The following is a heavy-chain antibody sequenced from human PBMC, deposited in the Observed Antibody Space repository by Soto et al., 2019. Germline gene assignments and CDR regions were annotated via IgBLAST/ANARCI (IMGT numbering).Heavy chain of an antibody. CDR3: ARGFRYYYGSGRPVGSTFDY. V-gene: IGHV1-8*01. CDR2: MNPNRGNT. Sequence: ASVKVSCKASGYTFTSYDINWVRQATGQGLEWMGWMNPNRGNTGYAQKFQGRVTMTRNTSISTAYMELSSLRSEDTAVYYCARGFRYYYGSGRPVGSTFDYWGQGTLVTVSS. D-gene: IGHD3-10*01. J-gene: IGHJ4*02. CDR1: GYTFTSYD.